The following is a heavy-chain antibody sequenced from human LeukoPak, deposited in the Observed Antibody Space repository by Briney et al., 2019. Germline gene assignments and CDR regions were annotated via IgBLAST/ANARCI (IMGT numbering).Heavy chain of an antibody. CDR3: AREDKVAAADY. CDR2: INPSGGST. J-gene: IGHJ4*02. CDR1: GYTFTSYG. D-gene: IGHD6-13*01. Sequence: ASVKVSCKASGYTFTSYGISWVRQAPGQGLEWMGIINPSGGSTSYAQKFQGRVTMTRDTSTSTVYMELSSLRSEDTAVYYCAREDKVAAADYWGQGTLVTVSS. V-gene: IGHV1-46*01.